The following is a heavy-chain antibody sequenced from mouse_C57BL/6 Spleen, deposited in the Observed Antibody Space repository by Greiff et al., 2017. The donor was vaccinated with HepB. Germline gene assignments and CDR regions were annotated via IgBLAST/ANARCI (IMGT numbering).Heavy chain of an antibody. CDR1: GYTFTSYW. CDR3: ERGDYDGILFAY. CDR2: IHPNSGST. J-gene: IGHJ3*01. V-gene: IGHV1-64*01. Sequence: QVQLQQPGAELVKPGASVKLSCKASGYTFTSYWMHWVKQRPGQGLEWIGMIHPNSGSTNYNEKFKSKATLTVDKSSSTAYMQLSSLTSEDSAVYYCERGDYDGILFAYWGQGTLVTVSA. D-gene: IGHD2-4*01.